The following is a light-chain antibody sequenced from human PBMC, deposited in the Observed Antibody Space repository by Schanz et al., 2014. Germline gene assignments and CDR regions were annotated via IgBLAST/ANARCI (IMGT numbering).Light chain of an antibody. Sequence: QSALTQPASVSGSPGQSITISCTGTSNDVGAYNYVSWYQHHPGKAPKLMIYDVSKRPSGVPDRFSGSKSGNTASLTISGLQAEDEADYYCQSYDSSLSGGVFGGGTKVTVL. CDR1: SNDVGAYNY. CDR3: QSYDSSLSGGV. V-gene: IGLV2-14*03. CDR2: DVS. J-gene: IGLJ2*01.